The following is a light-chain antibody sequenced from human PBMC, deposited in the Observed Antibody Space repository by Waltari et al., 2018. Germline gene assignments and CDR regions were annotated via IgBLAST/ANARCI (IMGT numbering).Light chain of an antibody. Sequence: QSALTQPPSVSGSPGQSVTISCTGTNSDIGRYNTVSWYKQPPATAPKLMVYEVSNRPSGVPDRFSGSKSGNTASLTISGLQAEDEADYYCSSYTSSITLLFGGGTKLTVL. CDR2: EVS. J-gene: IGLJ2*01. CDR3: SSYTSSITLL. CDR1: NSDIGRYNT. V-gene: IGLV2-18*02.